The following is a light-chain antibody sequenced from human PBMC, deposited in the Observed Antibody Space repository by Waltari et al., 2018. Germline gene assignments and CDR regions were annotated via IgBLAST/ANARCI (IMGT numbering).Light chain of an antibody. CDR3: QQYSGARWT. CDR2: GTS. V-gene: IGKV3-20*01. J-gene: IGKJ1*01. Sequence: TVLTQSPGTLSLSAGEGATLSCRASQNVDTSYLAWYQQKPGQAPRLLIFGTSNRATGIPERFSGSGSGADFTLTISRLEPEDFAVYYCQQYSGARWTFGQGTKVEFK. CDR1: QNVDTSY.